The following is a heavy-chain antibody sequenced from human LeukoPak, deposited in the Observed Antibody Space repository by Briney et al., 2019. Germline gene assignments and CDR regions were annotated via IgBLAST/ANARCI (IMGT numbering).Heavy chain of an antibody. CDR1: NGSISIYY. J-gene: IGHJ4*02. V-gene: IGHV4-4*07. D-gene: IGHD4-17*01. CDR2: ISASGST. CDR3: AREITVTRPFDY. Sequence: PSETLSLTCTVSNGSISIYYWSWVRQPAGKGLEWIGRISASGSTNYNPSLKRRVTMSVDTSKNQFSLKLSSVTAADTAVYYCAREITVTRPFDYWGQGTLVTVSS.